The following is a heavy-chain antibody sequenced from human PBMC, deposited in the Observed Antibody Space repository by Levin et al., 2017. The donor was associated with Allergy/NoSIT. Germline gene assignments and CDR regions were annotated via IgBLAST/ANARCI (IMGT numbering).Heavy chain of an antibody. CDR2: INPSGGST. CDR1: GYTFTSYY. D-gene: IGHD6-6*01. CDR3: ARDGLGEYSSSSRTYYYYYMDV. J-gene: IGHJ6*03. Sequence: GESLKISCKASGYTFTSYYMHWVRQAPGQGLEWMGIINPSGGSTSYAQKFQGRVTMTRDTSTSTVYMELSSLRSEDTAVYYCARDGLGEYSSSSRTYYYYYMDVWGKGTTVTVSS. V-gene: IGHV1-46*01.